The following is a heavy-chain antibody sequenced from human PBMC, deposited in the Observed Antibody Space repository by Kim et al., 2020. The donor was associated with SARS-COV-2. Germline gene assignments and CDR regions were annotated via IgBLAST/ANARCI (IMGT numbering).Heavy chain of an antibody. Sequence: SETLSLTCTVSGGSISSYYWSWIRQPPGKGLEWIGYIYYSGSTNYNPSLKSRVTISVDTSKNQFSLKLSSVTAADTAVYYCARDEGWGAVAGSYGMDVWGQGTTVTVSS. CDR3: ARDEGWGAVAGSYGMDV. D-gene: IGHD6-19*01. V-gene: IGHV4-59*01. CDR1: GGSISSYY. J-gene: IGHJ6*02. CDR2: IYYSGST.